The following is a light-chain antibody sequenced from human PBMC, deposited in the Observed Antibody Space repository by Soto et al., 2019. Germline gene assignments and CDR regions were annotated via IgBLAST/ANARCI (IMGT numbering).Light chain of an antibody. Sequence: QSALTQPASVSGSPGQSITISCTGTSSDVGGYNYVSWYQQHPGKAPKLMIYDVSNRPSGVSNRFSGSKSGNTASLTISGLQAEDEGDYYCLSYTRSSTLGVFRGGTKLTVL. CDR1: SSDVGGYNY. CDR2: DVS. V-gene: IGLV2-14*01. J-gene: IGLJ2*01. CDR3: LSYTRSSTLGV.